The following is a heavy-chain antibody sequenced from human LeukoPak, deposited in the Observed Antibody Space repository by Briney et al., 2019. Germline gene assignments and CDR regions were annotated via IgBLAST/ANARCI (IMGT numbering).Heavy chain of an antibody. V-gene: IGHV1-8*01. CDR1: GYTFTSYD. J-gene: IGHJ4*02. CDR3: ARVPSPGPQSRRFLSRPFDY. Sequence: ASVKVSCKASGYTFTSYDINWVRQATGQGLEWMGWMNPNSGNTGYAQKFQGRVTMTRNTSISTAYMELSSLRSEDTAVYYCARVPSPGPQSRRFLSRPFDYWGQGTLVTVSS. D-gene: IGHD5-24*01. CDR2: MNPNSGNT.